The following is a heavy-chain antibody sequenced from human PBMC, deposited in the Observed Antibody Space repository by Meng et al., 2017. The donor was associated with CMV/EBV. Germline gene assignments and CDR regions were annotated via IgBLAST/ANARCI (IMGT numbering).Heavy chain of an antibody. CDR1: GFIYSNYW. V-gene: IGHV3-7*01. J-gene: IGHJ4*02. D-gene: IGHD3-3*01. CDR2: MNGGATAK. CDR3: ARAIGVVIKIERLSLYYFDY. Sequence: GESLKISCAASGFIYSNYWMSWVRQAPGKGLEWVANMNGGATAKFYVGSVRGRFTISRDNAMNTLYLQMNSLRAEDTAVYYCARAIGVVIKIERLSLYYFDYWGQGTLVTVSS.